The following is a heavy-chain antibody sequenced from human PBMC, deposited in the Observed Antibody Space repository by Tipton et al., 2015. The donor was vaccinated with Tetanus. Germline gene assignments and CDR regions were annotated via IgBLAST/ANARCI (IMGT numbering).Heavy chain of an antibody. CDR2: IYSTSTT. CDR1: GFSVSNNY. V-gene: IGHV3-53*01. Sequence: QLVQSGGGLIQPGGSLRLSCAASGFSVSNNYLSWVRQAPGKGLEWVSIIYSTSTTYYVDSVKGRFTISRDNAKNSLYLQMNSLRAEDTALYYCAKDNGGYSSSWRYGMDVWGQGTTVTVSS. J-gene: IGHJ6*02. D-gene: IGHD6-13*01. CDR3: AKDNGGYSSSWRYGMDV.